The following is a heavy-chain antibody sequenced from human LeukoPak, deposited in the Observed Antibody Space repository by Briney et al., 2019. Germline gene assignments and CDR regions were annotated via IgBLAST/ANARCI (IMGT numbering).Heavy chain of an antibody. CDR3: AKPVPAAIFGY. CDR2: IWYDGSNK. V-gene: IGHV3-33*06. CDR1: GFTFSSYG. D-gene: IGHD2-2*02. Sequence: RRSLRLSCAASGFTFSSYGMHWVRQAPGKGLEWVAVIWYDGSNKYYADSVKGRFTISRDNSKNTLYLQMNSLRAEDTAVYYCAKPVPAAIFGYWGQGTLVTVSS. J-gene: IGHJ4*02.